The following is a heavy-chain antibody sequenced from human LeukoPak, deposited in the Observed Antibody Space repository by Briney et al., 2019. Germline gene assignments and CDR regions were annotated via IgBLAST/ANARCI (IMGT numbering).Heavy chain of an antibody. V-gene: IGHV3-21*01. CDR1: GFTFSSYS. J-gene: IGHJ4*02. CDR3: ARGSTTVTAGDY. CDR2: ISSSSSYI. Sequence: AGGSLRLSCAASGFTFSSYSMNWVRQAPGKGLEWVSSISSSSSYIYYADSVKGRFTISRDNAKNSLYLQMNSLRAEDTAVYYCARGSTTVTAGDYRGQGTLVTVSS. D-gene: IGHD4-17*01.